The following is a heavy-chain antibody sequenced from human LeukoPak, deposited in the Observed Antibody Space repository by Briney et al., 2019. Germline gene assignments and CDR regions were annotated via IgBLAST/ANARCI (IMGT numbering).Heavy chain of an antibody. J-gene: IGHJ4*02. CDR2: INTNTGNP. Sequence: ASVKVSCKASGYTFTSYDINWVRQAPGQGLEWMGWINTNTGNPTYAQGFTGRFVFSLDTSVSTAYLQISSLKAEDTAVYYCARGGDFYCGGDCANFDYWGQGTLVTVSS. CDR3: ARGGDFYCGGDCANFDY. D-gene: IGHD2-21*02. CDR1: GYTFTSYD. V-gene: IGHV7-4-1*02.